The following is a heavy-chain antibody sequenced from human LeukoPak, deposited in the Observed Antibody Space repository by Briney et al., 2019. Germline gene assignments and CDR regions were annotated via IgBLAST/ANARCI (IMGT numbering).Heavy chain of an antibody. CDR2: ISGSGGST. CDR3: AKGSSSHYGDYYNWFDP. CDR1: GFTFSSYA. Sequence: GGSPRLSCAASGFTFSSYAMSWVRQAPGKGLEWVSAISGSGGSTYYADSVKGRFTISRDNSKNTLYLQMNSLRAEDTAVYYCAKGSSSHYGDYYNWFDPWGQGTLVTVSS. V-gene: IGHV3-23*01. D-gene: IGHD4-17*01. J-gene: IGHJ5*02.